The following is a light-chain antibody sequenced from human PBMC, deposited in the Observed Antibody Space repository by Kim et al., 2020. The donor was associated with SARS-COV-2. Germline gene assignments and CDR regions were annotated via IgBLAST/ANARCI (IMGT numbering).Light chain of an antibody. J-gene: IGKJ1*01. CDR2: GAS. Sequence: EIVLTQSPGTLSLSPGERANLSCRASQSVRGDYLAWYQQKPGQAPRLLIYGASSRATGIPERFSGSGSGTDFTLSISRLEPEDCAVYYCQQYFSSPKTFGPGTKVDIK. CDR3: QQYFSSPKT. CDR1: QSVRGDY. V-gene: IGKV3-20*01.